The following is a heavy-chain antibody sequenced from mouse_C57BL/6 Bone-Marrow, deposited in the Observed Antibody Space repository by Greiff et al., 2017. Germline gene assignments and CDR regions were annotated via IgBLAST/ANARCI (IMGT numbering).Heavy chain of an antibody. J-gene: IGHJ3*01. Sequence: EVQRVESGGDLVKPGGSLTLSCAASGFTFSSYGMSWVRQPPDKRLEWVATISSGGSYTDYTDSVKGRFTISRDNAKNTLYLQMSSLKAEDTAMYYCARPTGFAYWGQGTLVTVSA. CDR3: ARPTGFAY. CDR2: ISSGGSYT. CDR1: GFTFSSYG. V-gene: IGHV5-6*01.